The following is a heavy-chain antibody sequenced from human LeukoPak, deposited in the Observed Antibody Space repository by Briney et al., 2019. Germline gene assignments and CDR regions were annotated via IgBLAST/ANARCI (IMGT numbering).Heavy chain of an antibody. J-gene: IGHJ4*02. D-gene: IGHD4-23*01. V-gene: IGHV3-23*01. CDR2: ITSISSAS. CDR1: GFTFSIYA. CDR3: TRGRVVTNFDY. Sequence: GGSLRLSCAASGFTFSIYAMSWVRQAPGKGLEWVSSITSISSASFYADSVKGRFTISRDNSRDTLYLQMNSLRAVDTAVYYCTRGRVVTNFDYWGQGTLVTVSS.